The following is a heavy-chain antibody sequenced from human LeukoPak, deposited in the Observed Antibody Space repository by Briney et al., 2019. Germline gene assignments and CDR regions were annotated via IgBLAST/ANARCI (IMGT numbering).Heavy chain of an antibody. Sequence: GGSLRLSCAASGFTFSSYGMHWVRQAPGKGLEWVAVIWYDGSNKYYADSVKGRFTISRDNSKNTLYLQMNSLRAEDTAVYYCAKEFTNYYDSSGYSDAFDIWGQGTMVTVSS. CDR1: GFTFSSYG. D-gene: IGHD3-22*01. CDR2: IWYDGSNK. J-gene: IGHJ3*02. V-gene: IGHV3-33*06. CDR3: AKEFTNYYDSSGYSDAFDI.